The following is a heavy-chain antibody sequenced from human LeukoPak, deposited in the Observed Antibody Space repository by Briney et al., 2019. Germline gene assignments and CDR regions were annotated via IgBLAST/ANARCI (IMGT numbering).Heavy chain of an antibody. CDR3: ARDAAWNGYGSGSRTGYNWFDP. CDR2: INPNSGGT. CDR1: GYTFTGYY. V-gene: IGHV1-2*02. J-gene: IGHJ5*02. Sequence: ASVKVSCKASGYTFTGYYMHWVRQAPGQGLEWMGWINPNSGGTNYAQKFQGRVTMTRDTSISTAYMELSRLRSDDTAVYYCARDAAWNGYGSGSRTGYNWFDPWGQGTLVTVSS. D-gene: IGHD3-10*01.